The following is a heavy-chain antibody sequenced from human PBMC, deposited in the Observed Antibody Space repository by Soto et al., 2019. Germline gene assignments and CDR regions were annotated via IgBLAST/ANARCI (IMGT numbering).Heavy chain of an antibody. CDR3: AKDRGRGSPVSGGLDV. CDR2: VSSTSSYI. D-gene: IGHD3-10*01. J-gene: IGHJ6*02. Sequence: GGALGLSCAASGFTFSHYSMNWVRQAPGKGLEWVAFVSSTSSYIYYAGSVKGRFTISRDNATNSLFLQMNTLRAEDTAVYYCAKDRGRGSPVSGGLDVWGQGTTVTVSS. V-gene: IGHV3-21*01. CDR1: GFTFSHYS.